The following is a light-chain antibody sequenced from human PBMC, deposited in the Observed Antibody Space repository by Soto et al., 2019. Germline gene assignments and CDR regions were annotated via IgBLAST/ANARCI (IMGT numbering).Light chain of an antibody. Sequence: EIVMTQSPATLSVSPGERSTLSCRASQSVRSNLAWYQQKPGQAPRLVIYAASTRATGIPDRFSGSVSGTEFTLTISSLQSEDFAVYYCQQSNEWPPFTVGQGTRLEIK. CDR2: AAS. CDR3: QQSNEWPPFT. CDR1: QSVRSN. V-gene: IGKV3-15*01. J-gene: IGKJ5*01.